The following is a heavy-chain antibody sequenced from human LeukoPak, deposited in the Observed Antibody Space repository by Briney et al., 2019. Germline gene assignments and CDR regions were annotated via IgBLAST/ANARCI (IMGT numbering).Heavy chain of an antibody. V-gene: IGHV4-34*01. Sequence: PSETLSLTCAVYGGSFSGYYWSWIRQPPGKGLEWIGEINHSRSTNYNPSLKSRVIISIDTSKNQFSLKLSSVTAADTAVYYCARKARSYSSTWQTRGGNWFDPWGQGTLVTVSS. CDR1: GGSFSGYY. CDR3: ARKARSYSSTWQTRGGNWFDP. D-gene: IGHD6-13*01. J-gene: IGHJ5*02. CDR2: INHSRST.